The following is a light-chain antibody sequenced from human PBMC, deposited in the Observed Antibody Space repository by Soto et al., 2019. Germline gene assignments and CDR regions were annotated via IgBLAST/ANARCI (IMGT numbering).Light chain of an antibody. CDR1: QSVCSIY. J-gene: IGKJ1*01. Sequence: EIVLTQSPGSLSLSPGERATLSCRASQSVCSIYLARYQQKPGQAPRLLIYGASSSATGIPDRCSGSESGTDVTLNISRLGPEDFAVYYCQQFGSSPPETWTFGQVTSVEIK. CDR3: QQFGSSPPETWT. V-gene: IGKV3-20*01. CDR2: GAS.